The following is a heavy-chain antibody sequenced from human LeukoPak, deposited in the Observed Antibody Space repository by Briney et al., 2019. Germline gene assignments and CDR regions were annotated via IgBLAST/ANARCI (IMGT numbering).Heavy chain of an antibody. Sequence: SETLSLTCAVYGGSFSGYYWSWIRQPPGKGLEWIGEINHSGSTNYNPSLKSRVTISVDTSKNQFSLKLSSVTAADTAVYYCARDARGAWFDPWGQGNLVTVSS. CDR2: INHSGST. J-gene: IGHJ5*02. CDR3: ARDARGAWFDP. V-gene: IGHV4-34*01. D-gene: IGHD6-25*01. CDR1: GGSFSGYY.